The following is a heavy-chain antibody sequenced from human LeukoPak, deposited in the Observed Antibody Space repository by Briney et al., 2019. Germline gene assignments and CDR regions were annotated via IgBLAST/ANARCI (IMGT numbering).Heavy chain of an antibody. CDR1: GGSISSSSYY. J-gene: IGHJ4*02. Sequence: NASETLSLTCTVSGGSISSSSYYCAWIRQPPGKGLEWIGSIYYSGGTYYNPSLKSRVTISVDTSENQFSLKLSSVTAADTAVYYCARSRDGYNYSDYWGQGTLVTVSS. CDR2: IYYSGGT. D-gene: IGHD5-24*01. V-gene: IGHV4-39*01. CDR3: ARSRDGYNYSDY.